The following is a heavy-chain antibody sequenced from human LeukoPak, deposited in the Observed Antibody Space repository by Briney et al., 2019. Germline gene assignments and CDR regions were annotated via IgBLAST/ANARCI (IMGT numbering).Heavy chain of an antibody. V-gene: IGHV1-69*04. Sequence: SVKVSCKASVGTFSSYAISWVRQAPGQGLGWMGRIIPILGIANYAQKFQGRVTITADKSTSTAYMELSSLRSEDTAVYYCARDPKIAVAGTGVDYWGQGTLVTVSS. D-gene: IGHD6-19*01. J-gene: IGHJ4*02. CDR1: VGTFSSYA. CDR3: ARDPKIAVAGTGVDY. CDR2: IIPILGIA.